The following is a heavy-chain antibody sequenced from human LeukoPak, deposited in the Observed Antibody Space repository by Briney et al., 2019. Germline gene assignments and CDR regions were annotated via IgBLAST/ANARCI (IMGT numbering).Heavy chain of an antibody. CDR1: GYTFTSYG. V-gene: IGHV1-18*04. CDR2: ISAYNGNT. Sequence: SVKVSCKASGYTFTSYGISLVRQAPGQGLEWMGWISAYNGNTNYAQKLQGRVTMTTDTSTSTAYMELRSLRPYDTAVYYCARRSGYGVLWFGELPNYYYYGMDVWGKGTTVTVSS. CDR3: ARRSGYGVLWFGELPNYYYYGMDV. J-gene: IGHJ6*04. D-gene: IGHD3-10*01.